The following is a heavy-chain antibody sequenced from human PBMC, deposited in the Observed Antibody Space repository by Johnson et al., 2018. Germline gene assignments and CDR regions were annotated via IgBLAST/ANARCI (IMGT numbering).Heavy chain of an antibody. CDR2: IRSKANSYAP. CDR3: TRTGRGGMVNGMDV. J-gene: IGHJ6*02. V-gene: IGHV3-73*01. CDR1: GFTFSGSA. D-gene: IGHD5-18*01. Sequence: EVQLVESGGGLVQPGGSLKLSCAASGFTFSGSAMHWVRQASGKGLEWVGRIRSKANSYAPASAASGKGRFTISRDDSKNTAYLQMNSLKTEDTAVYYCTRTGRGGMVNGMDVWGQGTTVTVSS.